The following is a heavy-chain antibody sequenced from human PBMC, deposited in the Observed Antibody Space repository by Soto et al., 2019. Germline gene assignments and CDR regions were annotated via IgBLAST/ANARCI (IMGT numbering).Heavy chain of an antibody. CDR3: ARDPGALDAFDI. CDR1: GFTFSIYW. CDR2: INSDGSST. D-gene: IGHD3-10*01. J-gene: IGHJ3*02. V-gene: IGHV3-74*01. Sequence: PGGSLRLSCAASGFTFSIYWMHWVRQAPGKGLVWVSRINSDGSSTSYADSVKGRFTISRDNAKNTLYLQMNSLRAEDTAVYYCARDPGALDAFDIWGQGTMVTVSS.